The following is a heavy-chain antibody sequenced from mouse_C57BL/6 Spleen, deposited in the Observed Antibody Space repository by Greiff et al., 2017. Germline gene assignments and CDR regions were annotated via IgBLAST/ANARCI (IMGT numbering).Heavy chain of an antibody. CDR3: AREDYGNPYYAMDY. J-gene: IGHJ4*01. D-gene: IGHD2-1*01. Sequence: QVQLKQSGAELVRPGASVKLSCKASGYTFTDYYINWVKQRPGQGLEWIARIYPGSGNTYYNEKFKGKATLTAEKSSSTAYMQLSSLTSEDSAVYFCAREDYGNPYYAMDYWGQGTSVTVSS. CDR2: IYPGSGNT. V-gene: IGHV1-76*01. CDR1: GYTFTDYY.